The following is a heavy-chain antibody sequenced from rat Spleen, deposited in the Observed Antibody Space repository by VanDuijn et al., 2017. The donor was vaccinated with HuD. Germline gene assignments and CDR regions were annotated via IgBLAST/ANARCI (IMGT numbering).Heavy chain of an antibody. D-gene: IGHD1-9*01. CDR1: GFTFRNYD. CDR2: ISPSGTGT. CDR3: ARRHYGYTDYFDY. J-gene: IGHJ2*01. Sequence: EVQLVESGGGLVQPGGSLRLSCTTSGFTFRNYDMAWVRQAPTKGLEWVTSISPSGTGTYYRDSVRGRFTISTDNAKSTLSLQMDSLRSEDTATYYCARRHYGYTDYFDYWGQGVMVTVSS. V-gene: IGHV5-25*01.